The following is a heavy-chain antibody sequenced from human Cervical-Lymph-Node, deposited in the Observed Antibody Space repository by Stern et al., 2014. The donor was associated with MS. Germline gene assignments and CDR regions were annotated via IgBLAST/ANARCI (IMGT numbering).Heavy chain of an antibody. J-gene: IGHJ4*02. CDR1: GGSFSTLA. V-gene: IGHV1-69*01. CDR2: IIPLLSTA. Sequence: VQLVQSEDEVKKPGSSVEVSCKASGGSFSTLAISWVRQAPGQGLEWMGGIIPLLSTANYAQNFQGRVTFTADESTSTAYMELRGLRSDDTAVYYCTRHQEGIAADWGQGTLVTVSS. D-gene: IGHD6-13*01. CDR3: TRHQEGIAAD.